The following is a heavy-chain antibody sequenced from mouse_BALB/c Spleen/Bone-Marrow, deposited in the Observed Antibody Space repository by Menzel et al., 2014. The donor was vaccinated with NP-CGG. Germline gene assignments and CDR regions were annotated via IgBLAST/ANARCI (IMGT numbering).Heavy chain of an antibody. CDR3: ARGGYGNYLYCAMDY. V-gene: IGHV1-12*01. Sequence: LQQSGAELVKPGASVKMSCKASGYTFTNYNMHWVKQTPGQGLEWIGAIYSGNGDTSYNQKFKGKATLTADKSSSTAYMQLSSLTSEDSAVYYCARGGYGNYLYCAMDYWGQGTSVTVSS. D-gene: IGHD2-10*02. CDR1: GYTFTNYN. J-gene: IGHJ4*01. CDR2: IYSGNGDT.